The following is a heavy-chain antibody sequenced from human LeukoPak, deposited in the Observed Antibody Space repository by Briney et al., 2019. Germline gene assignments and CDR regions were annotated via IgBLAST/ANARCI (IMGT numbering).Heavy chain of an antibody. Sequence: QTGRSLRLSCAASGFGFSNYAMHWVRQAPGTGLEWVADISYDGSNEHVKGRFTISRDDSKNTLYLQMNSLKTEDTAVYYCTTSEWELLWGQGTLVTVSS. CDR3: TTSEWELL. CDR2: ISYDGSNE. D-gene: IGHD1-26*01. J-gene: IGHJ4*02. CDR1: GFGFSNYA. V-gene: IGHV3-30-3*01.